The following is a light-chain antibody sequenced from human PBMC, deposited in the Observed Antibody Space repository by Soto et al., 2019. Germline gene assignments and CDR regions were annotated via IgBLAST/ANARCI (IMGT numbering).Light chain of an antibody. CDR3: QHYGNSPLT. CDR2: DAS. CDR1: ESVSRN. Sequence: EVVMTQSPATLSVSPGERATLSCRASESVSRNLAWYQQKPGQAPRLLIYDASTRATGIPDRFSGGGSGTEFTLTISSLQSEDFAVYYCQHYGNSPLTFGQGTRLEIK. V-gene: IGKV3-15*01. J-gene: IGKJ5*01.